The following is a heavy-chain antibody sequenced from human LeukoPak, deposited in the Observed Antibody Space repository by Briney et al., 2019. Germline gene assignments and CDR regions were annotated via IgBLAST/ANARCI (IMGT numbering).Heavy chain of an antibody. D-gene: IGHD6-6*01. CDR2: VGTNDDT. V-gene: IGHV3-13*01. CDR1: GFSVTSFD. Sequence: GGSLRLSCFASGFSVTSFDMYWVRQAAGRGLEWVSAVGTNDDTYYLGSVKGRFIISRENAKNSFSLQMNNLRVEDTAVYYCTGEWRGIASHYHGMDVWGQGTTVTVSS. CDR3: TGEWRGIASHYHGMDV. J-gene: IGHJ6*02.